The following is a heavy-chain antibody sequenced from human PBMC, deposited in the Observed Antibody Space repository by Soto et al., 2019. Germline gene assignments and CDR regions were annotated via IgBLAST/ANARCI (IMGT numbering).Heavy chain of an antibody. V-gene: IGHV3-11*06. Sequence: QVQLVESGGGLVKPGGSLRLSCAASGFTFNDHYMTWIRQAPGKGLEWVSFISSDSIYTNSADSVKGRFTISRDNAKNLLYLQMSSLRVEDTAVYYCARDSTGSGLDYRMDVWGQGTTVAVSS. J-gene: IGHJ6*02. CDR3: ARDSTGSGLDYRMDV. CDR2: ISSDSIYT. CDR1: GFTFNDHY. D-gene: IGHD3-10*01.